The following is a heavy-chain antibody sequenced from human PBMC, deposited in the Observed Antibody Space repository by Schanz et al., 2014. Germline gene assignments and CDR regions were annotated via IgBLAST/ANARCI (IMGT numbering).Heavy chain of an antibody. J-gene: IGHJ3*02. CDR3: ARKMKLGVYGGKGHDSLDI. D-gene: IGHD4-17*01. CDR2: ISGSGGST. Sequence: EVQLAESGGGLVQPGGSLRLSCAASEFTFSTDAMSWVRQAPGKGLEWLSAISGSGGSTYYADSVKGRFTISRDNAKNTLYLQMNTLRAEDTAVYYCARKMKLGVYGGKGHDSLDIWGQGTMVTVSS. V-gene: IGHV3-23*04. CDR1: EFTFSTDA.